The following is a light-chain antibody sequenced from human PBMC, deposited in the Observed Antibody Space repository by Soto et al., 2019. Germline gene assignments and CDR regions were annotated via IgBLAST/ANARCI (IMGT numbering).Light chain of an antibody. Sequence: QSALTQPASVSGSPGQSITISCTGTSSDVSGYNHVSWYQIHPGKAPKLIIYEVTSRPSGVSYRFSGSKSGNSASLTISGLQAEDEADYYCSSYASSSSYVFGGGTKLTVL. V-gene: IGLV2-14*01. CDR3: SSYASSSSYV. J-gene: IGLJ1*01. CDR2: EVT. CDR1: SSDVSGYNH.